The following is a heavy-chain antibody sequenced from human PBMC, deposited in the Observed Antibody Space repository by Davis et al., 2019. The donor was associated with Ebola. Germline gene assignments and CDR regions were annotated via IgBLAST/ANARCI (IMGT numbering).Heavy chain of an antibody. Sequence: SETLSPTCTVPGGSISSYYWSWIRQPPGKGLEWIGYIYYSGSTNYNPSLKSRVTISVDTSKNQFSLKLSSVTAADTAVYYCARGVYYYYGMDVWGQGTTVTVSS. V-gene: IGHV4-59*01. J-gene: IGHJ6*02. CDR2: IYYSGST. D-gene: IGHD6-13*01. CDR1: GGSISSYY. CDR3: ARGVYYYYGMDV.